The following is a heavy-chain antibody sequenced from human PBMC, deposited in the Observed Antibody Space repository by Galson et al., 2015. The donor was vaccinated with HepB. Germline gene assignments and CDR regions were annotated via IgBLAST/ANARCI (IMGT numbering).Heavy chain of an antibody. CDR2: INTDTGKA. D-gene: IGHD2-15*01. Sequence: SVKVSCKASGYNFDNYAMNWVRQAPGQGLEWMGWINTDTGKAVYAQGFTGRFVFSFDTSVSTTYLQITSLRPEDTAVYYCARDLTIGCSGGPKCYAWFDPWGQGTLVTVSS. CDR1: GYNFDNYA. V-gene: IGHV7-4-1*02. CDR3: ARDLTIGCSGGPKCYAWFDP. J-gene: IGHJ5*02.